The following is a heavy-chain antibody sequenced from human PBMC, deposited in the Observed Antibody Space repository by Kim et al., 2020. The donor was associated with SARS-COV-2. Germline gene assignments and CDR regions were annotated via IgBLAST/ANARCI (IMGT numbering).Heavy chain of an antibody. CDR1: GGSISSYY. CDR2: IYYSGST. D-gene: IGHD3-3*01. V-gene: IGHV4-59*01. Sequence: SETLSLTCTVSGGSISSYYWSWIRQPPGKGLEWIGYIYYSGSTNYNPSLKIRVTISVDTSKNQFSLKLSSVTAADTAVYYCARDHREWLQYTSNWYFDLCGRGTLGTVSS. J-gene: IGHJ2*01. CDR3: ARDHREWLQYTSNWYFDL.